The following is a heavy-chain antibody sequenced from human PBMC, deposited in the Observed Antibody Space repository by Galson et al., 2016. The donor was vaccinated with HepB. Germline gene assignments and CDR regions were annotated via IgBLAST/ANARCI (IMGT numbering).Heavy chain of an antibody. D-gene: IGHD2-2*01. Sequence: SETLSLTCTVSGGSISSRSYYWGWIRQPPGRGLEWIATVFYSASPYYSPSLKSRITISVDTSKNQFSLTLSSVTAADTAVYYCAVVPANMNGHWGQGTLVTVSS. CDR1: GGSISSRSYY. V-gene: IGHV4-39*01. CDR3: AVVPANMNGH. J-gene: IGHJ4*02. CDR2: VFYSASP.